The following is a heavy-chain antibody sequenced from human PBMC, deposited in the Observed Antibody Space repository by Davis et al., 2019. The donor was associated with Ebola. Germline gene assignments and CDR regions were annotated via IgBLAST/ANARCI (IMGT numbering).Heavy chain of an antibody. D-gene: IGHD5-24*01. Sequence: AASVKVSCKASGYTFTSYYMHWVRQAPGQGLEWMGIINPSGGSTSYAQKFQGRVTMTRDTSTSTVYMELSSLRSEDTAVYYCASEGRGGYNYYAFDIWGQGTMVTISS. J-gene: IGHJ3*02. CDR2: INPSGGST. CDR1: GYTFTSYY. CDR3: ASEGRGGYNYYAFDI. V-gene: IGHV1-46*01.